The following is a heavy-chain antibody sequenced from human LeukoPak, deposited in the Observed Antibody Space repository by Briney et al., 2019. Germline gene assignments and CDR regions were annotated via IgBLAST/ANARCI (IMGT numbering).Heavy chain of an antibody. Sequence: ASVKVSCKASGGTFSSYAISWVRQAPGQGREWMGGIIPIFGTANYAQKFQGRVTITADESTSTAYMELSSLRSEDTAVYYCARGLRDGYNDYWGQGTLVTVSS. D-gene: IGHD5-24*01. CDR2: IIPIFGTA. CDR3: ARGLRDGYNDY. V-gene: IGHV1-69*13. CDR1: GGTFSSYA. J-gene: IGHJ4*02.